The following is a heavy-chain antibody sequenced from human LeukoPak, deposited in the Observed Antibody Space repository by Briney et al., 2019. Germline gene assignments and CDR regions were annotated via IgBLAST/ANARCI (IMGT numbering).Heavy chain of an antibody. J-gene: IGHJ4*02. D-gene: IGHD3-9*01. CDR1: GFTFSSYS. CDR2: ISSSSSTI. CDR3: AKDRTTGYYYFDY. Sequence: GGSLRLSCAASGFTFSSYSMNWVRQAPGKGLEWVSYISSSSSTIYYADSVKGRFTISRDNAKNSLYLQMNSLRAEDTAVYHCAKDRTTGYYYFDYWGQGTQVTVSS. V-gene: IGHV3-48*01.